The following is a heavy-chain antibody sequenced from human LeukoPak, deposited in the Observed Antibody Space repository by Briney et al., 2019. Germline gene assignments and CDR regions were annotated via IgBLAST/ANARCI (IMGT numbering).Heavy chain of an antibody. Sequence: GASVRVSCKASGYTFTNYGITWVRQAPGQGLEWVGWINPNSGCTNYAQTFQGRVTITRDTPNSTPYMELSRLRSGDTAVYSCSSSLHVTMGGGVISPLLTEWAKGTVVSVS. CDR2: INPNSGCT. CDR1: GYTFTNYG. J-gene: IGHJ4*02. CDR3: SSSLHVTMGGGVISPLLTE. V-gene: IGHV1-2*02. D-gene: IGHD3-10*01.